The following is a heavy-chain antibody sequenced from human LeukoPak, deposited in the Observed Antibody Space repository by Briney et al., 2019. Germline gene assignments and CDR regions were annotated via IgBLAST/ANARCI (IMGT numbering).Heavy chain of an antibody. CDR3: ARDSPADCSGNTCYDY. D-gene: IGHD2-15*01. Sequence: GGSLRLSCAASGFTFSSYAMNWVRQAPGKGLEWVSAISTSGTSAYYADSVKGRFTISRDNSKNMLYLQMTSLRVEDTAVYYCARDSPADCSGNTCYDYWGQGTLVTVSS. V-gene: IGHV3-23*01. J-gene: IGHJ4*02. CDR2: ISTSGTSA. CDR1: GFTFSSYA.